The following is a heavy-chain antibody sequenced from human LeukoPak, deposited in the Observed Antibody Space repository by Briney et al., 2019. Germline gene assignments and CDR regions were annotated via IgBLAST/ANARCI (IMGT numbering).Heavy chain of an antibody. Sequence: PAGSLRLSCVASGFTFSTYDMHWVRQAAGNRLEWVSSIHTTGSTNYPASVKSRFTISRENAKNLFYLQMNSLGVGDTAVYYCARGRCSSPSCSFRLYGLDIWGQGTMVTVTS. D-gene: IGHD2-2*01. CDR2: IHTTGST. CDR3: ARGRCSSPSCSFRLYGLDI. J-gene: IGHJ3*02. V-gene: IGHV3-13*04. CDR1: GFTFSTYD.